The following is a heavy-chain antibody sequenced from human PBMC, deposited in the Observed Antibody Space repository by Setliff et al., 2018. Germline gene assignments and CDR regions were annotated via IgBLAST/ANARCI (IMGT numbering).Heavy chain of an antibody. V-gene: IGHV3-7*01. CDR2: IKHDGSEK. Sequence: LRLSCAASGFSFGNYWMPWVRQAPGKGLEWVANIKHDGSEKYYVDSVEGRFTISRDNAKNSLYLQMNSLRAEDTAVYYCARDAGFKSRKVPFDLWGRGTLVTVSS. CDR3: ARDAGFKSRKVPFDL. D-gene: IGHD2-2*01. J-gene: IGHJ2*01. CDR1: GFSFGNYW.